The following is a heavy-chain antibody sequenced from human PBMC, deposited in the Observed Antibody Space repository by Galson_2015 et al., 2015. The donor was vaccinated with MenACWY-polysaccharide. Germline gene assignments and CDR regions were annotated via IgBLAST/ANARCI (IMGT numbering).Heavy chain of an antibody. CDR2: IYYSGST. V-gene: IGHV4-39*01. CDR1: GGSISSSNYY. CDR3: ARLGGATEGWFDP. Sequence: SETLSLTCTVSGGSISSSNYYWGWTRQPPGKGLEWIGSIYYSGSTYYNPSLKSRVTISVDTSKNQFSLKLNSVTAADTAVYYCARLGGATEGWFDPWGQGTLVTVSS. J-gene: IGHJ5*02. D-gene: IGHD3-16*01.